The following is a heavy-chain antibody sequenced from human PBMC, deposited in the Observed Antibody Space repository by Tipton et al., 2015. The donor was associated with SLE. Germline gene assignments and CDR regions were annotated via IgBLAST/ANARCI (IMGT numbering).Heavy chain of an antibody. CDR3: AVGYCESTSCQREYYHH. V-gene: IGHV4-59*03. J-gene: IGHJ1*01. CDR2: LSYSGST. CDR1: GGSLSSYY. Sequence: TLSLTCTVSGGSLSSYYWSWIRQSPEKGLEWIGYLSYSGSTNYNPSLESRVTISVDTSKNQFSLRLTSVTAADTAVYYCAVGYCESTSCQREYYHHWGQGTLVTVSS. D-gene: IGHD2-2*01.